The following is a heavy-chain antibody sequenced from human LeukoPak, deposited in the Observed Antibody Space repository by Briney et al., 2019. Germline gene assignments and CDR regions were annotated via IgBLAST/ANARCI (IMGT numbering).Heavy chain of an antibody. J-gene: IGHJ4*02. V-gene: IGHV3-7*01. D-gene: IGHD1-7*01. CDR3: ARDGYNWNLGYDY. CDR1: GGSFSGYY. CDR2: IKQDGSEK. Sequence: ETLSLTCAVYGGSFSGYYWSWIRQPPGKGLEWVANIKQDGSEKYYVDSVKGRFTISRDNAKNSLYLQMNSLRAEDTAVYYCARDGYNWNLGYDYWGQGTLVTVSS.